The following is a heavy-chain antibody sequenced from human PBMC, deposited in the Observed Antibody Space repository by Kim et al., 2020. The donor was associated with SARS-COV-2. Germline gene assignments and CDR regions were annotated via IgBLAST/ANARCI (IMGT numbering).Heavy chain of an antibody. D-gene: IGHD6-19*01. V-gene: IGHV5-10-1*01. Sequence: GESLKISCKGSGYSFTSYWISWVRQMPGKGLEWMGRIDPSDSYTNYSPSFQGHVTISADKSISTAYLQWSSLKASDTAMYYCARSSVHSSGWYDDLDYWGQGTLVTVSS. CDR3: ARSSVHSSGWYDDLDY. J-gene: IGHJ4*02. CDR2: IDPSDSYT. CDR1: GYSFTSYW.